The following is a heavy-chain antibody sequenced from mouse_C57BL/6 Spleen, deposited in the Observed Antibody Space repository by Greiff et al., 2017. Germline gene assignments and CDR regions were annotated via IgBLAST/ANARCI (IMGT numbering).Heavy chain of an antibody. D-gene: IGHD2-4*01. Sequence: QVQLQQSGPELVKPGASVKISCKASGYAFSSSWMNWVKQRPGKGLEWIGRIYPGDGDTNYNGKFKGKATLTADKSSSTAYMQLSSLTSEDSAVYFCAREPYDYDGGAWFAYWGQGTLVTVSA. CDR3: AREPYDYDGGAWFAY. J-gene: IGHJ3*01. V-gene: IGHV1-82*01. CDR2: IYPGDGDT. CDR1: GYAFSSSW.